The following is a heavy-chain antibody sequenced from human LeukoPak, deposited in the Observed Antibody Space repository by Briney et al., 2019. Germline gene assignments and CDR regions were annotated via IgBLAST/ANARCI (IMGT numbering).Heavy chain of an antibody. J-gene: IGHJ3*02. V-gene: IGHV3-23*01. CDR1: GFSFHSDA. D-gene: IGHD4-17*01. CDR2: ISGSSVST. Sequence: GRSLRLSCAASGFSFHSDAMTWVGQSPGGGLEWVGGISGSSVSTHYAHSVKGRLTISRDNSKNTLFLQPNSLRAEDTAIYYCAKVIDYGALDACAIWGQGTMFTVSS. CDR3: AKVIDYGALDACAI.